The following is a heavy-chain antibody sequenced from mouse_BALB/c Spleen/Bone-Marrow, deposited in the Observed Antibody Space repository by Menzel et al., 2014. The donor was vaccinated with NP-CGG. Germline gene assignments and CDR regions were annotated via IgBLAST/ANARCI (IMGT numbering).Heavy chain of an antibody. CDR2: IWAGGST. D-gene: IGHD4-1*01. V-gene: IGHV2-9*02. J-gene: IGHJ4*01. CDR3: ARDPRTGTGAMDY. CDR1: GFSLTSYG. Sequence: VKLVESGPGLVAPSQSLSITCTVSGFSLTSYGVNWVRQPPGKGLEWLGVIWAGGSTNYNLALMSRLSISKDNSKSQVFLKMNSLQTDDTTTYYCARDPRTGTGAMDYWGQGTSVTVSS.